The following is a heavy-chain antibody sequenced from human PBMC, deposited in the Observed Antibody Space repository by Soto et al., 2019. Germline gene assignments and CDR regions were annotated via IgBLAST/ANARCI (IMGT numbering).Heavy chain of an antibody. V-gene: IGHV4-4*02. Sequence: QVQLQESGQGLVKPSGTLSLTCAVSGASFTSNDWWTWVRQPPGRGLEWIGEIYRTGSTNYNPSLKSRVTISLDKSENQFSLKVTSLTAADTAVYYCASRDPGTSVDYWGHGTLVTVSS. CDR3: ASRDPGTSVDY. CDR1: GASFTSNDW. J-gene: IGHJ4*01. CDR2: IYRTGST. D-gene: IGHD1-7*01.